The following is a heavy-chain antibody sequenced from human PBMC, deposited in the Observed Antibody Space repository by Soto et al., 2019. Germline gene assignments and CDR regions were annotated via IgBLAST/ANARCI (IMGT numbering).Heavy chain of an antibody. Sequence: GGSLRLSCAASGFTFSSYAMSWVRQAPGKGLEWVSAISCSGGSTYYADSVKGPFTLSRYNSKNTLYLQMNSLRAEATAVYYCAKDVGYRLSMSLGWFDPWGQGTLVTVSS. CDR1: GFTFSSYA. V-gene: IGHV3-23*01. D-gene: IGHD2-2*01. CDR3: AKDVGYRLSMSLGWFDP. CDR2: ISCSGGST. J-gene: IGHJ5*02.